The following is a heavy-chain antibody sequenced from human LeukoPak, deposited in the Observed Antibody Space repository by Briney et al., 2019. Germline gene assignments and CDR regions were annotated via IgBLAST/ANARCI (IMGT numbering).Heavy chain of an antibody. CDR1: GGTFSSYA. Sequence: SVKVSCKASGGTFSSYAISWVRQAPGQGLEWMGGIIPIFGTANYAQKFQGRVTITADESTSTAYMELSSLRSEDSAVYYCVRTPPNWGADFWGQGTLVTVSS. J-gene: IGHJ4*02. D-gene: IGHD7-27*01. CDR2: IIPIFGTA. CDR3: VRTPPNWGADF. V-gene: IGHV1-69*13.